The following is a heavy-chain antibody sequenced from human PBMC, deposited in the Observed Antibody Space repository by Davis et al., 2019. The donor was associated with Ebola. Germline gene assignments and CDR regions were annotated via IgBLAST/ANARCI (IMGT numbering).Heavy chain of an antibody. CDR2: IKQDGSEK. J-gene: IGHJ4*02. CDR3: ARGTRNPFDY. Sequence: GESLKISCAASGFTFSSYWMSWVRQAPGKGLEWVANIKQDGSEKYYVDSVKGRPTISRDNAKNSLYLQMNSLRVEDTAVYYCARGTRNPFDYWGQGTLVTVSS. V-gene: IGHV3-7*04. CDR1: GFTFSSYW. D-gene: IGHD1-14*01.